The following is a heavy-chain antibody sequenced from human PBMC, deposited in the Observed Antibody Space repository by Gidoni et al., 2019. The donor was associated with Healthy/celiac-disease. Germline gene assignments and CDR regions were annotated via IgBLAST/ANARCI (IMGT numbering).Heavy chain of an antibody. D-gene: IGHD3-22*01. J-gene: IGHJ3*02. V-gene: IGHV3-66*02. CDR3: ARDRVYYYDSSGYYSDAFDI. CDR1: GFTVSSNY. Sequence: EVQLVESGGGLVQPGGSLRLSCAASGFTVSSNYMSWVRQAPGKGLEWVSVIYSGGSTYYADSVKGRFTISRDNSKNTLYLQMNSLRAEDTAVYYCARDRVYYYDSSGYYSDAFDIWGQGTMVTVSS. CDR2: IYSGGST.